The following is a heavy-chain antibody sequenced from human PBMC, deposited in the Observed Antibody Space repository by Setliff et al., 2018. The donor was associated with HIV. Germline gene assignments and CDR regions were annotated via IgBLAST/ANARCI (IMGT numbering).Heavy chain of an antibody. D-gene: IGHD3-10*01. Sequence: SETLSLTCTVSGDSISSDSFFWSWIRQPAGKGLEWIGRIYTSGGTNYNPSLKSRVTISIDTSKNRFSVKLTSVTAADTAVYYCARVSMVRGVIHYYNYGMDVWGQGTTVTVSS. J-gene: IGHJ6*02. CDR3: ARVSMVRGVIHYYNYGMDV. CDR2: IYTSGGT. V-gene: IGHV4-61*02. CDR1: GDSISSDSFF.